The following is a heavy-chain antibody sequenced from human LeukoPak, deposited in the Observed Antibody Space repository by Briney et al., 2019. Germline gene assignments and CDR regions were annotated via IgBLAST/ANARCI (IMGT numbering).Heavy chain of an antibody. D-gene: IGHD3-16*01. J-gene: IGHJ4*02. CDR3: ARGSWGPIDY. Sequence: ASETLSLTCTVSGGSISSGSYYWSWIRQPAGKGLEWIGFIYYSGTTNYNPSLKSRVTMSVDTSKNQFSLKLNSVTAADTVVYYCARGSWGPIDYWGQGTVVTVSS. CDR1: GGSISSGSYY. V-gene: IGHV4-61*10. CDR2: IYYSGTT.